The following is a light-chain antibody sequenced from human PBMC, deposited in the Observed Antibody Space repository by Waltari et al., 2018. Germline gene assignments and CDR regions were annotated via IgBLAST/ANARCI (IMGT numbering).Light chain of an antibody. Sequence: QSALTQPASVSGSPGQPITISCTGTSSDVGGCNSVPWYQQHPGKAPKLMIYAVNNWPSGVSNRFSGSKSGNTASLTISGLQAEDEADYYCSSYTTSSTYVFGTGTKVIAL. J-gene: IGLJ1*01. CDR1: SSDVGGCNS. CDR3: SSYTTSSTYV. V-gene: IGLV2-14*03. CDR2: AVN.